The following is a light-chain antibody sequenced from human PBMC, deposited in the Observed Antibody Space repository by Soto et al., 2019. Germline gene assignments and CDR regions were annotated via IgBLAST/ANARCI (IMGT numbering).Light chain of an antibody. CDR3: QSFDNSLSVFYV. CDR2: GNN. CDR1: SSNIGAGFD. Sequence: QSVLPKPPSLTGAPGERVTISCTGSSSNIGAGFDVHWYQQLPGTAPKLLIFGNNNRPSGVPDRFSGSKSGTSASLAITGLQAEDEAYYYCQSFDNSLSVFYVFGTGTKVTVL. V-gene: IGLV1-40*01. J-gene: IGLJ1*01.